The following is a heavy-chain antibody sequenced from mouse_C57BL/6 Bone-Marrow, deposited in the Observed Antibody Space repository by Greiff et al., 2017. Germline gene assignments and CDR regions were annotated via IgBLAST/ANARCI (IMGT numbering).Heavy chain of an antibody. J-gene: IGHJ3*01. CDR1: GYTFTSYW. D-gene: IGHD1-1*01. CDR3: AGLLRWFAY. Sequence: QVQLQQSGAELAKPGASVKLSCTASGYTFTSYWMHWVKQRPGQGLEWIGYINPSSGYTKYNQKFKDKATLTADKSSSTAYRQLSSLTYEHSAVYYCAGLLRWFAYWGQGTLVTVSA. V-gene: IGHV1-7*01. CDR2: INPSSGYT.